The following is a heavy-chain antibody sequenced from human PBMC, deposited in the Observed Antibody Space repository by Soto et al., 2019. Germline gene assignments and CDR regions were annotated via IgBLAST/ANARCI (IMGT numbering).Heavy chain of an antibody. CDR3: AREGGGPDYDILTGYSRLNAADAFDI. CDR2: IYYSGST. Sequence: QVQLQESGPGLVKPSQTLSLTCTVSGGSISSGGYYWSWIRQHPGKGLEWIGYIYYSGSTYYNPSLKSRVTISVDTSKNQFSLKLSSVTAADTAVYYCAREGGGPDYDILTGYSRLNAADAFDIWGQGTMVTVSS. CDR1: GGSISSGGYY. D-gene: IGHD3-9*01. V-gene: IGHV4-31*03. J-gene: IGHJ3*02.